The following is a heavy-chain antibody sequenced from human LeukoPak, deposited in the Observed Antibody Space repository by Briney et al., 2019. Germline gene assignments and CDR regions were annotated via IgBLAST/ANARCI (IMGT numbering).Heavy chain of an antibody. V-gene: IGHV3-7*03. J-gene: IGHJ5*02. CDR2: IKQDGSEK. CDR1: GFTFNRYW. CDR3: ARESGEFGLGYQLDP. D-gene: IGHD2-2*01. Sequence: HPGGSLRLSCAASGFTFNRYWMSWVRQAPGKGLEWVANIKQDGSEKYYVDSVKGRFTISRDNAKNSLYLQMNSLRAEDTAVYYCARESGEFGLGYQLDPWGQGTLVSVSS.